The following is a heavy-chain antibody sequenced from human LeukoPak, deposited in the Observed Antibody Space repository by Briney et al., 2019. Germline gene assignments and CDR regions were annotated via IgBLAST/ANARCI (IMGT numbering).Heavy chain of an antibody. D-gene: IGHD5-24*01. V-gene: IGHV4-4*02. J-gene: IGHJ5*02. Sequence: SGTLSLTCAVPGGSISSSNWWSWVRQPPGKGLEWIGYISYSGSTHYTPSLKSRVTISKDTSRNQFSLEVASVTAADTAVYYCARGGEGYFYVSWGQGTLVTVSS. CDR3: ARGGEGYFYVS. CDR1: GGSISSSNW. CDR2: ISYSGST.